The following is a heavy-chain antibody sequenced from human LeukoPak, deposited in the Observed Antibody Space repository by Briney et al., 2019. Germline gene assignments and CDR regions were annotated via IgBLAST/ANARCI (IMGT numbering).Heavy chain of an antibody. CDR2: INPNSGGT. D-gene: IGHD6-13*01. V-gene: IGHV1-2*02. Sequence: RASVKVSCKASGYTFTGYYMHWVRQAPGQGLEWMGWINPNSGGTDYSQKFQGRVTMTRDTSISTAYMELSSLRSDDRAVYYCVRDAIAAAGTGGWGQGTLVTVSS. J-gene: IGHJ4*02. CDR3: VRDAIAAAGTGG. CDR1: GYTFTGYY.